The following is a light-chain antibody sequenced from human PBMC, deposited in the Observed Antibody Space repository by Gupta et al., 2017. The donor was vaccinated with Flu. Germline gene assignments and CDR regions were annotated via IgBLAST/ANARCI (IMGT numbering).Light chain of an antibody. CDR3: QQYDEVPFT. J-gene: IGKJ4*01. V-gene: IGKV4-1*01. Sequence: SLGERATINCKSSQSVLYDSTEKDYLSWYQQKPGQPPKLLISWATTRESGVPDRFSASGSGTDFTLTIASLQAEDVAVYYCQQYDEVPFTFGGGTKVEIK. CDR1: QSVLYDSTEKDY. CDR2: WAT.